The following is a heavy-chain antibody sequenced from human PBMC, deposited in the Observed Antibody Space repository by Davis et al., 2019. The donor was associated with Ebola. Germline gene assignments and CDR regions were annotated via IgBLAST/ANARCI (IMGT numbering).Heavy chain of an antibody. V-gene: IGHV1-18*01. CDR2: ISAYNGNT. D-gene: IGHD6-13*01. CDR3: ARAHREQQLVGSNWFDP. Sequence: ASVKVSCKASGYTFTSYGISWVRQAPGQGLEWMGWISAYNGNTNYAQKLQGRVTMTTDTSTSTAYMELRSLRSDDTAVYYCARAHREQQLVGSNWFDPWGQGTLVTVSS. CDR1: GYTFTSYG. J-gene: IGHJ5*02.